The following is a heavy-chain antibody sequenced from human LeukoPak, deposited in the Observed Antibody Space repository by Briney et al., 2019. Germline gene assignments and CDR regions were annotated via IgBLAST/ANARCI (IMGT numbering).Heavy chain of an antibody. CDR1: GFTFSTYS. CDR3: ARDPQYCSGGSCYSFDY. J-gene: IGHJ4*02. V-gene: IGHV3-21*01. D-gene: IGHD2-15*01. CDR2: IISSSSYI. Sequence: GGSLRLSCAASGFTFSTYSINWVRQAPGKGLEWVSSIISSSSYIYYADSVKGRFTISRDNAKNSLYLQMNSLRAEDTAVYYCARDPQYCSGGSCYSFDYWGQGTLVTVSS.